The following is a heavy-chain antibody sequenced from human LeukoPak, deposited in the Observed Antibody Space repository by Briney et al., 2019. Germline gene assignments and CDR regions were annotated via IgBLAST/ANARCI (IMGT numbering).Heavy chain of an antibody. J-gene: IGHJ1*01. CDR1: GFTFSNSA. V-gene: IGHV3-21*01. D-gene: IGHD4-17*01. CDR2: ISSSSSYI. CDR3: AREDMTTVTSAEYFQH. Sequence: GGSLRLSCAASGFTFSNSAMNWVRQAPGKGLEWVSSISSSSSYIYYADSVKGRFTISRDNAKNSLYLQMNSLRAEDTAVYYCAREDMTTVTSAEYFQHWGQGTLVTVSS.